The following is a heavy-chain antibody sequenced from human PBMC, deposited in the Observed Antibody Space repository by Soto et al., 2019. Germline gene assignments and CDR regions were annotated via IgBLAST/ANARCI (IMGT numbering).Heavy chain of an antibody. J-gene: IGHJ4*02. CDR3: ARDADIVVVPGGVPFDY. D-gene: IGHD2-2*01. CDR2: ISGHNGDT. V-gene: IGHV1-18*01. Sequence: QVQLVQSGAEVKKPGASVKVSCKTSGYTFSYYGISWVRQAPGQGLEWLGWISGHNGDTNYAPKFQGRLTMTTDTSTSTAYMDLRSLRSDDTAVYYCARDADIVVVPGGVPFDYWGQGSPVTVSS. CDR1: GYTFSYYG.